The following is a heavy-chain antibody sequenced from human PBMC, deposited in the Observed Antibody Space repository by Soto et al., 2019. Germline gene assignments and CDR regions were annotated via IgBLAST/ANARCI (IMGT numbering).Heavy chain of an antibody. CDR3: STYTYGYIPL. Sequence: EVQLVESGGGLVKPGGSLRLSCAASGFTLSNTWMTWVRQAPGKGLEWVGRIKSKTEGGTTDYAAPVKGRFTISRDDSKTTLYLQMNSLNPEDTAVYYCSTYTYGYIPLWGQGALVTVSS. V-gene: IGHV3-15*01. D-gene: IGHD5-18*01. CDR1: GFTLSNTW. J-gene: IGHJ4*02. CDR2: IKSKTEGGTT.